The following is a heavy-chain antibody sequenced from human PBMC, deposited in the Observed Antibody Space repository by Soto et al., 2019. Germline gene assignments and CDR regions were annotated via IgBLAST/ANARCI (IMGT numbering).Heavy chain of an antibody. V-gene: IGHV1-69*12. CDR2: IIPIFGTA. Sequence: QVQLGQSGAEVKKPGSSVKVSCKASGGTFSSYAISWVRQAPGQGLEWMGGIIPIFGTAIYTQKYQGRVTITADESTSPAYMELSSLRSADTAVYSCARGFEVVTATQPYGMDVWGQGTTVTVSS. D-gene: IGHD2-21*02. J-gene: IGHJ6*02. CDR1: GGTFSSYA. CDR3: ARGFEVVTATQPYGMDV.